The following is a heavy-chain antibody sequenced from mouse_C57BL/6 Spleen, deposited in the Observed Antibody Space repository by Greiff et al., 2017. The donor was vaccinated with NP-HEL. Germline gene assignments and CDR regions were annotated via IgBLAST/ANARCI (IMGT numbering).Heavy chain of an antibody. V-gene: IGHV1-7*01. CDR2: INPSSGYT. J-gene: IGHJ2*01. D-gene: IGHD4-1*01. CDR3: GKGPGLGRGYFDY. CDR1: GYTFTSYW. Sequence: VQLQQSGAELAKPGASVKLSCKASGYTFTSYWMHWVKQRPGQGLEWIGYINPSSGYTKYNQKFKDKATLTADKSSSTAYMQLSSLTYEDSAVYYCGKGPGLGRGYFDYWGQGTTLTVSS.